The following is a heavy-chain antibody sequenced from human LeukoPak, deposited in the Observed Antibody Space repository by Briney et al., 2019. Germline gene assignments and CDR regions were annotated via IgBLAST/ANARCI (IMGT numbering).Heavy chain of an antibody. CDR3: ARRGVTASFTNWFDP. CDR2: IYSGGST. J-gene: IGHJ5*02. Sequence: RGSLRLSRAASGFTVTSIEISWVRQAPGKGLEWVSVIYSGGSTYYADSVKGRLTISRDNSKNTLYLQMNSLRAEDTAVYYCARRGVTASFTNWFDPWGQGALVTVSS. CDR1: GFTVTSIE. V-gene: IGHV3-53*01. D-gene: IGHD3-3*02.